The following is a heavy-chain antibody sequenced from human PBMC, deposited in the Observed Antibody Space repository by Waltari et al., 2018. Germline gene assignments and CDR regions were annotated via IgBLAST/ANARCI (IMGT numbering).Heavy chain of an antibody. Sequence: QVQLQESGPGLVKPSQTLSLTCTVSGGSISSGSYYWSWIRQPAGKGLEWIGRIYTSGSTNYNPSLKSRVTISVDTSKNQFSLKLSSVTAADTAVYYCARGQLLWFGELSEIDYWGQGTLVTVST. CDR2: IYTSGST. V-gene: IGHV4-61*02. D-gene: IGHD3-10*01. J-gene: IGHJ4*02. CDR3: ARGQLLWFGELSEIDY. CDR1: GGSISSGSYY.